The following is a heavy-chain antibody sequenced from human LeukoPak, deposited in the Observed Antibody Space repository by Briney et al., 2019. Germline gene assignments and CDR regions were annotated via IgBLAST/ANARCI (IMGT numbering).Heavy chain of an antibody. V-gene: IGHV3-23*01. CDR2: ISGSGGST. D-gene: IGHD2-2*01. CDR3: AKGFAYQLPHSTFDY. Sequence: GGSLRLSCAASGFTFSSYAMSWVRQAPGKGLEWVSAISGSGGSTYYADSVKGRFTISRDSSKNTLYLQMNSLRAEDTAVYYCAKGFAYQLPHSTFDYWGQGTLVTVSS. J-gene: IGHJ4*02. CDR1: GFTFSSYA.